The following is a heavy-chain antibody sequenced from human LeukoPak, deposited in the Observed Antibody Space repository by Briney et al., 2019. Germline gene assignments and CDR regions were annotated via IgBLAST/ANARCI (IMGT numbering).Heavy chain of an antibody. J-gene: IGHJ6*02. CDR2: ISAYNVNT. D-gene: IGHD6-19*01. CDR1: GYTFNRYC. CDR3: ARDVEVAGSYYYHGMDV. Sequence: ASVKVSCKASGYTFNRYCISWVRQAPGQGLEWMGWISAYNVNTNHAQKLQGRVTMTTDTATNTAYMELRSLRSDDTAVYYCARDVEVAGSYYYHGMDVWGQGTTVTVSS. V-gene: IGHV1-18*01.